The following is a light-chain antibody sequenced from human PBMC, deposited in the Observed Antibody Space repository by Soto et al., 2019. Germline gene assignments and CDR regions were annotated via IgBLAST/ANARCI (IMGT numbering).Light chain of an antibody. CDR3: AAWDDSLNGDV. Sequence: QSVLTQPPSVSGAPGQRVIISCTGSSSNIGAGRDVHWYRQFPGEAPKFLIHTNNQRPSGVPDRFSASKSGTSASLAISGLQSEDEADYYCAAWDDSLNGDVFGTGTKVTVL. CDR2: TNN. V-gene: IGLV1-44*01. J-gene: IGLJ1*01. CDR1: SSNIGAGRD.